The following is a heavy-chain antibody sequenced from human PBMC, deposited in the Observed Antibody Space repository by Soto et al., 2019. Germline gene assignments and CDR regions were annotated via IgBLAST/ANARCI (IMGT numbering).Heavy chain of an antibody. J-gene: IGHJ4*02. Sequence: SETLSLTCTVSGGSMRNYFWTWIRQPPGKGLEWIGYIHYSGTTSFFPSYNPSLRSRVTISEDTSKNQFSLKLLSVTTADTAVYFCAAGEASSRNLAPYYLDFWGQGTLVTVS. CDR3: AAGEASSRNLAPYYLDF. CDR1: GGSMRNYF. CDR2: IHYSGTT. D-gene: IGHD6-13*01. V-gene: IGHV4-59*01.